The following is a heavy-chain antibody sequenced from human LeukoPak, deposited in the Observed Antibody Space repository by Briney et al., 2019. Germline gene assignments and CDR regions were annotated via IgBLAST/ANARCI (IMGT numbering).Heavy chain of an antibody. D-gene: IGHD2-2*01. CDR2: IYTSGST. CDR3: ARVTPAKYCSSTSCHKTLYYYYYYMDV. CDR1: GGSISSYY. V-gene: IGHV4-4*07. J-gene: IGHJ6*03. Sequence: SETLSLTCTVSGGSISSYYWSWIRQPAGKGLEWIGRIYTSGSTNYNPSLKSRVTMSVGTSKNQFSLKLSSVTAADTAVYYCARVTPAKYCSSTSCHKTLYYYYYYMDVWGKGTTVTVSS.